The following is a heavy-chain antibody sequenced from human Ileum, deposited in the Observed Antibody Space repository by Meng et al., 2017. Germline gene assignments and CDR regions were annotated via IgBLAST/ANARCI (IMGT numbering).Heavy chain of an antibody. J-gene: IGHJ4*02. CDR3: ASARYDN. Sequence: QVQLQESGPGLVKPSQTLSLTCTVTGGSISSDGYYWSWIRQHPGKGLEFIGYIYHSGSAYYNPSLKSRVTISVDTSKNQFSLRLTSVTAADTAVYYCASARYDNWGQGTLVTVSS. V-gene: IGHV4-31*03. CDR2: IYHSGSA. CDR1: GGSISSDGYY.